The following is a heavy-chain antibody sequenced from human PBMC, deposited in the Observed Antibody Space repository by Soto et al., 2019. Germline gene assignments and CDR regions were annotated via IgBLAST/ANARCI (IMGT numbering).Heavy chain of an antibody. CDR2: ISGSGGST. V-gene: IGHV3-23*01. J-gene: IGHJ4*02. Sequence: PGGSLRLSCAASGFTFSSYAMSWVRQAPGKGLEWVSAISGSGGSTYYADSVKGRFTISRDNSKNTLYLQMNSLRAEDTAVYYCAKDLSGIVGAPPLYWGQGTLVTVSS. CDR3: AKDLSGIVGAPPLY. D-gene: IGHD1-26*01. CDR1: GFTFSSYA.